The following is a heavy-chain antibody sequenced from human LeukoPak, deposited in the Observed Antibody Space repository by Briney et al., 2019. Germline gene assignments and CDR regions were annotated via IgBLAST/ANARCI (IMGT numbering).Heavy chain of an antibody. V-gene: IGHV3-23*01. J-gene: IGHJ4*02. CDR1: GFTFSNYA. D-gene: IGHD3-9*01. CDR2: ITNSGGST. Sequence: GGSLRLSCAASGFTFSNYAMYWVRQAPGKGLEWVSSITNSGGSTNYADSVKGRFTISRDNSKNTLYLQMNSLRAEDTALYYYAKRGMTGYYPYDYWGQGTLVTVSS. CDR3: AKRGMTGYYPYDY.